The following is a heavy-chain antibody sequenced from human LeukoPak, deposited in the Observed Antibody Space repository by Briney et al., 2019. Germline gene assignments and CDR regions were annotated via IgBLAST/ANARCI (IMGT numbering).Heavy chain of an antibody. V-gene: IGHV3-21*01. J-gene: IGHJ6*02. Sequence: GGSLRLSCAASGFTFSSYSMNWVRQAPGKGLEWVSSISSSSSYIYYADSVKGRYTISRDNTKNSLYLQMNSLRAEDTAVYYCAREARWFGGTYYYYGMDVWGQGTTVTASS. D-gene: IGHD3-10*01. CDR3: AREARWFGGTYYYYGMDV. CDR2: ISSSSSYI. CDR1: GFTFSSYS.